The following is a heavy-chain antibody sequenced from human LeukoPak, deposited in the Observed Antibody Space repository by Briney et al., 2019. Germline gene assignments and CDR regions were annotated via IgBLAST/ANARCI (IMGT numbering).Heavy chain of an antibody. CDR1: GGSISSSSYY. CDR2: IYYSGIT. D-gene: IGHD1-26*01. J-gene: IGHJ6*03. CDR3: ARAMGYYYYYYMDV. Sequence: SETLSLTCTVSGGSISSSSYYWGWIRQPPGKGLEWIGSIYYSGITYYNPSLKSRVTISVDTSKNQFSLKLSSVTAADTAVYYCARAMGYYYYYYMDVWGKGTTVTVSS. V-gene: IGHV4-39*07.